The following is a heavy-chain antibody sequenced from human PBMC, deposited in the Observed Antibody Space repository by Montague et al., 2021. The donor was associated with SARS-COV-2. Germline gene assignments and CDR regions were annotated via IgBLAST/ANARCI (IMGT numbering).Heavy chain of an antibody. V-gene: IGHV4-59*01. J-gene: IGHJ4*02. CDR1: GGSISSYY. CDR3: ARDQGRWLQPGVYFDY. Sequence: SETLSLTCTVSGGSISSYYWSWIRQPPGKGLEWIGYIYYSGSTNYNPSLKSRVTISVDTSKNQFSLKLSSVTAADTAVYYCARDQGRWLQPGVYFDYWGRGTLVTVSS. CDR2: IYYSGST. D-gene: IGHD5-24*01.